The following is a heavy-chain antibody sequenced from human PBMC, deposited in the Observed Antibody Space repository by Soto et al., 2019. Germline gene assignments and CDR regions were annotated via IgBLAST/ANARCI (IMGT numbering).Heavy chain of an antibody. V-gene: IGHV3-74*01. CDR1: GFTFSSYW. D-gene: IGHD2-15*01. J-gene: IGHJ4*02. CDR2: INSDGSST. CDR3: VRTSLVVAAATREDY. Sequence: EVQLVESGGGLVQPGASLRLSCAASGFTFSSYWMHWVRQAPGKGLVWVSRINSDGSSTSYAGSVKGRFTISRDNAKNTLYLQMNSQRAEDTAVYYCVRTSLVVAAATREDYWGQGTLVTVSS.